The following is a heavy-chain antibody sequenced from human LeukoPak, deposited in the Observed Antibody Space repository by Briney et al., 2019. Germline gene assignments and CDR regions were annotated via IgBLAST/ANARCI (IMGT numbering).Heavy chain of an antibody. V-gene: IGHV3-74*01. CDR2: ISGDGSSR. CDR1: GFTFSSYW. Sequence: PGGSLRLSCAGPGFTFSSYWMHWVRQAPGKGLVWVSRISGDGSSRTYADSVKGRFTISRDNAKNTLYLQMNSLRVEDTAVYYCSLYVKAHYGMDVWGQGTTVTVSS. D-gene: IGHD2-8*01. J-gene: IGHJ6*02. CDR3: SLYVKAHYGMDV.